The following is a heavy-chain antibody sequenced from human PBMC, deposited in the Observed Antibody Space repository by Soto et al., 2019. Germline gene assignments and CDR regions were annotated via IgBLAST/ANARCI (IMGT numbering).Heavy chain of an antibody. V-gene: IGHV4-31*03. CDR2: IYYSGTT. D-gene: IGHD1-26*01. Sequence: SETLSLTCSVSGGSFSSDSFIWSWVRQFPGKGLEWIGYIYYSGTTYYNPSLRSRVIMSVDTSKDQFSLKLSSVTAADTAVYYCERDHKWDGMDVWGQGTRVTVSS. CDR1: GGSFSSDSFI. CDR3: ERDHKWDGMDV. J-gene: IGHJ6*02.